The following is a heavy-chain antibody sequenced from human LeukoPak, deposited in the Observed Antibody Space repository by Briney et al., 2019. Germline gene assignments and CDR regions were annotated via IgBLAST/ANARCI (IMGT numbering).Heavy chain of an antibody. J-gene: IGHJ3*02. CDR3: ARRRSGGPFDAFDI. CDR2: IIPILGIA. V-gene: IGHV1-69*02. CDR1: GGTFSSYT. Sequence: SVKVSCKASGGTFSSYTISWVRQAPGQGLEWMGRIIPILGIANYAQKFQGRVTITADKSTSTAYMELSSLRSEDTAVYYCARRRSGGPFDAFDIWGQGTIVTVSS. D-gene: IGHD1-26*01.